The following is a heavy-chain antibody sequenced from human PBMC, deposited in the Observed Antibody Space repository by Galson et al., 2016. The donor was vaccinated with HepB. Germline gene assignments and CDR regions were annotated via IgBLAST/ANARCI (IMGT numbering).Heavy chain of an antibody. CDR3: VRDMAPGGAGV. V-gene: IGHV3-9*01. Sequence: SLRLSCAASGFTFDDSAMHWVRQTPGKGLEWVLGIYYNSDRIGYADSVRGRFTISRDNARNSLYLQMNSLEPEDSALYYCVRDMAPGGAGVWGQGTTVTVSS. J-gene: IGHJ6*02. CDR2: IYYNSDRI. D-gene: IGHD3-16*01. CDR1: GFTFDDSA.